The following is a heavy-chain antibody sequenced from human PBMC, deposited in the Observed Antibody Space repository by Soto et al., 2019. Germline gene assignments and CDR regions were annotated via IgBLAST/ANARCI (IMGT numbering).Heavy chain of an antibody. D-gene: IGHD1-26*01. CDR3: ARALAGSYNFDY. J-gene: IGHJ4*02. CDR2: IYSGGST. Sequence: GGSLRLSCAASGFTVSSNYMSWVRQAPGKGLEWVSVIYSGGSTYYADSVKGRFTISRDNSKNTLYLQMNSLRAEDTAVYYCARALAGSYNFDYWGQGTLVTVSS. V-gene: IGHV3-66*01. CDR1: GFTVSSNY.